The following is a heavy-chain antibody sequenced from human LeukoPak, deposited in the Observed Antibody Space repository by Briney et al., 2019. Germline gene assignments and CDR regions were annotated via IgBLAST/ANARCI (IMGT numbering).Heavy chain of an antibody. D-gene: IGHD3-22*01. Sequence: PSETLSLTCTVSGGSISSYYWSWIRQPPGEGLEWFGYIYYSGSTNYNPSLKSRVTISVDTSKNQFSLKLSSVTAADTAVYYCARTYYYDSSGYSPPGYWGQGTLVTVSS. J-gene: IGHJ4*02. V-gene: IGHV4-59*01. CDR1: GGSISSYY. CDR3: ARTYYYDSSGYSPPGY. CDR2: IYYSGST.